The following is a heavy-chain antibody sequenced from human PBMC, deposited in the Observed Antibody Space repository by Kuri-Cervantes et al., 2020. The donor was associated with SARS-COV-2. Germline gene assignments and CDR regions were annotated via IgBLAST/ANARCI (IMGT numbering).Heavy chain of an antibody. CDR1: GGSISSYY. CDR2: IYKSGST. CDR3: AKYGTGDYLSTYFGCGSWFDP. Sequence: SETLSLTCIVSGGSISSYYWSWIRQPPGKGLEWIGDIYKSGSTNSNPSLKTRVTISVDTSKNQFSLRLSSVTAADTAVYFCAKYGTGDYLSTYFGCGSWFDPWGQGTLVTVSS. V-gene: IGHV4-59*01. D-gene: IGHD3-3*01. J-gene: IGHJ5*02.